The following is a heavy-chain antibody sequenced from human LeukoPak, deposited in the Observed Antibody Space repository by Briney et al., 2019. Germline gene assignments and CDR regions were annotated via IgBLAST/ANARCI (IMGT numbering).Heavy chain of an antibody. D-gene: IGHD6-19*01. CDR1: GFTFGSYA. V-gene: IGHV3-23*01. Sequence: GGSLRLSCEASGFTFGSYAMYWVRQAPGKGLEWVAGIFGSGGSAHYADSAKGRFTISRDNSKNTVYLQINSLRAEDTAVYYCGKTTTGYSSGQKPAWPVDYWGQGTLVSVSS. CDR2: IFGSGGSA. CDR3: GKTTTGYSSGQKPAWPVDY. J-gene: IGHJ4*02.